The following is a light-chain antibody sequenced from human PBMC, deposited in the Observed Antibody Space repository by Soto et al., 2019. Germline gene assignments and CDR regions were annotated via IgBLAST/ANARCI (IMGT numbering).Light chain of an antibody. CDR3: QQYNSAPET. J-gene: IGKJ1*01. V-gene: IGKV3-20*01. CDR2: GAS. Sequence: EIVLTQSPGTLSLSPGERATLSCRASQSVSSSYLAWYQQNRGQAPRLLIYGASSRAPGIPDRFGGSGSGTDFTLTISRLEPEDFAVYYCQQYNSAPETFGQGTKVEIK. CDR1: QSVSSSY.